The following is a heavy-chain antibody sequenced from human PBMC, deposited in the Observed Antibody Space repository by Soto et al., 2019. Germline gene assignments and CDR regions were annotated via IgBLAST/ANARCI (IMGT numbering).Heavy chain of an antibody. V-gene: IGHV4-39*01. Sequence: SETLSLTCTVSGGSISSSSYYWGWIRQPPGKGLEWIGSIYYSGSTYYNPSLKSRVTISVDTSKNQFSLKLSSVTAADTAVYYCARHNGGYYDYIWNAFDIWGQGTMVTVSS. J-gene: IGHJ3*02. CDR2: IYYSGST. CDR1: GGSISSSSYY. D-gene: IGHD3-16*01. CDR3: ARHNGGYYDYIWNAFDI.